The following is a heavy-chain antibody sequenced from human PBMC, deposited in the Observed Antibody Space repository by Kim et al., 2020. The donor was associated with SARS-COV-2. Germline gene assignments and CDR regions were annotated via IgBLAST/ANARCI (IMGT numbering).Heavy chain of an antibody. D-gene: IGHD5-18*01. J-gene: IGHJ4*01. Sequence: SETLSLTCTVSGGSLITYYWSWIRQSPGKGLEWLAYIYYSGSTNYSPSLQSRVTISVDTSKNQFSLKLSSVTAADTGVYYCARHSLPWSGSSDGHFYYWG. CDR1: GGSLITYY. V-gene: IGHV4-59*08. CDR3: ARHSLPWSGSSDGHFYY. CDR2: IYYSGST.